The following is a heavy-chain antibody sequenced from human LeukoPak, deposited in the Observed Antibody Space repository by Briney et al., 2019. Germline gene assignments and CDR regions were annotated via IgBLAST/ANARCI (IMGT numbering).Heavy chain of an antibody. Sequence: SETLSPTCTVSGGSISSYYWSWIRQPPGKGLEWIGYIYYSGSSNYNPSLKSRVTISVDTSKNQFSLKLSSVTAADTAVYYCARSLRGAYSAYATDYWGQGTLVTVSS. J-gene: IGHJ4*02. CDR1: GGSISSYY. CDR3: ARSLRGAYSAYATDY. V-gene: IGHV4-59*01. CDR2: IYYSGSS. D-gene: IGHD5-12*01.